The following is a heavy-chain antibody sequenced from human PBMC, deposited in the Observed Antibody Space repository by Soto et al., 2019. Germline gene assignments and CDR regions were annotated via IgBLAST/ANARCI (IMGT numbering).Heavy chain of an antibody. J-gene: IGHJ6*02. D-gene: IGHD6-6*01. V-gene: IGHV4-61*01. CDR2: IYYSGST. CDR1: GGSVSSGSYY. Sequence: QVQLQESGPGLVKPSETLSLTCTVSGGSVSSGSYYWSWIRQPPGKGLEWIGYIYYSGSTNYNPSLKSRVNKSVDTSKNQYSLTLSSVTAADTAVYYCARGRAARPTLYYYYYYGMDVWGQGTTVTVSS. CDR3: ARGRAARPTLYYYYYYGMDV.